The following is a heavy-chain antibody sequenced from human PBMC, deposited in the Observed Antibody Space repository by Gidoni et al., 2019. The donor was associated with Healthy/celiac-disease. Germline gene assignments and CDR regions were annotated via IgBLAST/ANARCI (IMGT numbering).Heavy chain of an antibody. CDR2: IKSKTDGGTT. V-gene: IGHV3-15*01. J-gene: IGHJ6*02. D-gene: IGHD1-26*01. CDR3: TTVQQELLRYYYYYGMDV. CDR1: GFTFSNAW. Sequence: EVQLVESGGGLVKPGGSLRLSCEASGFTFSNAWLSGVRKAPGKGLEWVGRIKSKTDGGTTYYAAPVKGRFTISRDDSKNTLYLQMNSLKTEDTAVYYCTTVQQELLRYYYYYGMDVWVQGTTVTVSS.